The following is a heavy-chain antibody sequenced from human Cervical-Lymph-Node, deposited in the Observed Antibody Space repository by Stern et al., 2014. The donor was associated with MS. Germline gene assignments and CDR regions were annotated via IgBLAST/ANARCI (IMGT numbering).Heavy chain of an antibody. V-gene: IGHV1-8*01. D-gene: IGHD6-19*01. CDR2: MNPISGNT. J-gene: IGHJ3*02. CDR1: GHSFTSHD. Sequence: QVQLVQSGAEVKKPGASVKVSCKGSGHSFTSHDINWVRQATGKGLEWMGWMNPISGNTAYAQKFQGRVTMTRDTSTNTAYMELSSLRSEDTAVYYCARAGSGWADDAFDIWGQGTTVIVSS. CDR3: ARAGSGWADDAFDI.